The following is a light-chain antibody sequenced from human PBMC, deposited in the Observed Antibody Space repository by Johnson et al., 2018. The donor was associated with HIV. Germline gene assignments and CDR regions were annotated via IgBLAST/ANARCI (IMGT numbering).Light chain of an antibody. Sequence: QSVLTQPPSMSAAPGQRVTISCSGSSSNIGNNYVSWYQQVPGAAPRLLIYDNNWRPSGIPDRFSGSKSVTSANLGITGLQTGDEAEYCCGAWDSSLRTAFFGTGTKVPGL. CDR3: GAWDSSLRTAF. V-gene: IGLV1-51*01. CDR1: SSNIGNNY. J-gene: IGLJ1*01. CDR2: DNN.